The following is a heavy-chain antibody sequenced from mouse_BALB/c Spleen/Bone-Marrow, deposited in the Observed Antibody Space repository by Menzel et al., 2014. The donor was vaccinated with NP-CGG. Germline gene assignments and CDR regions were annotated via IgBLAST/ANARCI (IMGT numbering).Heavy chain of an antibody. CDR3: SRGRRDALDY. J-gene: IGHJ4*01. Sequence: QVQLKQSGAELVKPGASVKLSCKASGYTFTSYYMYWVKQRPGQGLEWFGGINPSNGGTNFNEKFKNKATLTVDKSSSTEYMQLSSLTSEDSAVYYCSRGRRDALDYWGQGTSVTVSS. V-gene: IGHV1S81*02. CDR2: INPSNGGT. CDR1: GYTFTSYY.